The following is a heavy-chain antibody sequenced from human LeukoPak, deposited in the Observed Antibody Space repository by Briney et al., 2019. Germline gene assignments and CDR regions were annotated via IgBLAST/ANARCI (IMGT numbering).Heavy chain of an antibody. V-gene: IGHV3-53*01. CDR1: GFTFSSYS. Sequence: GGSLRLSCAASGFTFSSYSMNWVRQAPGKGLEWVSTIYSGGSTYYADSVKGRFTISRDISKNTLYLQMNSLRAEDTAVYYCATPGYLPREFAFDIWGQGTMVTVSS. D-gene: IGHD1-1*01. CDR3: ATPGYLPREFAFDI. J-gene: IGHJ3*02. CDR2: IYSGGST.